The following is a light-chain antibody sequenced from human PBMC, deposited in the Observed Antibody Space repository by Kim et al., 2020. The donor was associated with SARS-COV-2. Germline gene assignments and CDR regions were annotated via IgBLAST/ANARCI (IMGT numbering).Light chain of an antibody. J-gene: IGLJ3*02. Sequence: SVSPGQTASISCSGDDLGQKYTSWYQQKPGQSPVLVIYQDTKRPSDIPARFSGSNSGNTATLTISETQAMDESDYFCQAWDSSTVVFGGGTQLTVL. V-gene: IGLV3-1*01. CDR3: QAWDSSTVV. CDR2: QDT. CDR1: DLGQKY.